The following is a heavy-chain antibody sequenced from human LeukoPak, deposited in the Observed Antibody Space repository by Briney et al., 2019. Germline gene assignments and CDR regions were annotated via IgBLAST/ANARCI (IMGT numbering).Heavy chain of an antibody. J-gene: IGHJ4*02. D-gene: IGHD5-18*01. V-gene: IGHV1-24*01. Sequence: ASVKVSCKVSGYTLTELSTHWVRQAPGKGLEWMGGFDPEDGETIYAQKFQGRVTMTEDTSTDTAYMELSSLRSEDTAVYYCATARGYSYGTDYWGQGTLVTVSS. CDR3: ATARGYSYGTDY. CDR1: GYTLTELS. CDR2: FDPEDGET.